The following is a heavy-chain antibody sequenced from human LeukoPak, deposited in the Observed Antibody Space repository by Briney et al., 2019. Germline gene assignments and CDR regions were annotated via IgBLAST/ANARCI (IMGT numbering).Heavy chain of an antibody. Sequence: ASVTVSCKASGYTFTGYYMHWVRQAPGQGLEWMGWINPNSGGTNYAQKFQGRVTMTRDTSISTAYMELSRLRSDDTAVYYCARILWFGELSHPSDYWGQGTLVTVSS. V-gene: IGHV1-2*02. J-gene: IGHJ4*02. D-gene: IGHD3-10*01. CDR1: GYTFTGYY. CDR3: ARILWFGELSHPSDY. CDR2: INPNSGGT.